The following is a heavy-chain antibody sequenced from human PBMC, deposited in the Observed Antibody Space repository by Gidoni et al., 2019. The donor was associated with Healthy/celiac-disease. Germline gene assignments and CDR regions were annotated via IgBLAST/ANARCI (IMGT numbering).Heavy chain of an antibody. V-gene: IGHV3-30*03. J-gene: IGHJ3*02. CDR3: HSVVAAYDAFDI. CDR2: ISYDGSNK. D-gene: IGHD2-15*01. Sequence: SSYGMHWVRQALGKGLEWVAVISYDGSNKYYADSVKGRFTISRDNSKNTLYLQMNSLRAEDTAVYYCHSVVAAYDAFDIWGQGTMVTVSS. CDR1: SSYG.